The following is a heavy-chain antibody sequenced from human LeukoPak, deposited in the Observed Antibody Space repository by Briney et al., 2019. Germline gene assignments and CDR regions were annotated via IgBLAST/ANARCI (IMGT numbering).Heavy chain of an antibody. CDR2: INPNSGGT. V-gene: IGHV1-2*02. J-gene: IGHJ5*02. Sequence: ASVKVSCKASGYTFTGYYMHWVRQAPGQGLEWMGWINPNSGGTDYAQKFQGRVTMTRDTSISTAYMELSRLRSDDTAVYYCARAVIAAHWFDPWGQGTLVTVSS. D-gene: IGHD6-6*01. CDR1: GYTFTGYY. CDR3: ARAVIAAHWFDP.